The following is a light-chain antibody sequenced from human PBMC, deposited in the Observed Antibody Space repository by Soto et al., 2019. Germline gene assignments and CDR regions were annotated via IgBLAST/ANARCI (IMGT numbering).Light chain of an antibody. CDR3: QQYNDLPS. J-gene: IGKJ1*01. CDR1: ENANGH. Sequence: IQMTQSPYPLSASVGDRVSITCRASENANGHLAWYQQKPGNAPKRLIYEASILESGVPSRFSGSGYGTEFTLTITGLLPEDFVTYYCQQYNDLPSFGQGTKVDIK. CDR2: EAS. V-gene: IGKV1-5*03.